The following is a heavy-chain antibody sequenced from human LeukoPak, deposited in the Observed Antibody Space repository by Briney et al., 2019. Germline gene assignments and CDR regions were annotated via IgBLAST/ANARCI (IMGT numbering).Heavy chain of an antibody. J-gene: IGHJ4*02. CDR1: GGSITNFY. V-gene: IGHV4-59*01. CDR2: SHNSGST. CDR3: AREMNYYDSTGYYLHNLDY. Sequence: PSETLSLTCTVSGGSITNFYWSWIRQAPGKGLEWIGYSHNSGSTNYNPSLKGRVTISVDTSKNQLSLKLSSVTAADTAVYYCAREMNYYDSTGYYLHNLDYWGQGTLVTVSS. D-gene: IGHD3-22*01.